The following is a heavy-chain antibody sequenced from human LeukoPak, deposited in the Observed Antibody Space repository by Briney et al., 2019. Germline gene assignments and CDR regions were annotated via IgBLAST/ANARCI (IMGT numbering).Heavy chain of an antibody. CDR2: INPNSGVT. J-gene: IGHJ4*02. CDR3: ARDLSSTSNWELDY. Sequence: ASVKVSCKASGYTVSDYFIHWVRQAPAQGLEWMGRINPNSGVTEYAHNFQGRVTMTRDTSVSVSYMELNRLTSDDTAVYYCARDLSSTSNWELDYWAREPWSPSPQ. V-gene: IGHV1-2*06. CDR1: GYTVSDYF. D-gene: IGHD7-27*01.